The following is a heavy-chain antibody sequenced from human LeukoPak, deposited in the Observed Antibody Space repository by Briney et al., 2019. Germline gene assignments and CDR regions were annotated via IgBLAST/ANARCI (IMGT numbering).Heavy chain of an antibody. CDR1: GFTFSSYA. D-gene: IGHD6-13*01. V-gene: IGHV3-23*01. CDR2: ISGSGGST. J-gene: IGHJ6*02. Sequence: QPGGSLRLSCAAFGFTFSSYAMSWVRQAPGKGLEWVSAISGSGGSTYYADSVKGRFTISRDNSKNTLYLQMNSLRGEDTAVYYCAKGGSSSWYRERYYYYGMDVWGQGTTVTVSS. CDR3: AKGGSSSWYRERYYYYGMDV.